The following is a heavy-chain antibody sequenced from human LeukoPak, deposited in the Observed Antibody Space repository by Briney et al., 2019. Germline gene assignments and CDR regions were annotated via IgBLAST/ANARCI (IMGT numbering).Heavy chain of an antibody. CDR2: INPNSGGT. V-gene: IGHV1-2*02. CDR1: GYTFTGYY. CDR3: ARSVGSGNYYSHWFDP. J-gene: IGHJ5*02. D-gene: IGHD3-10*01. Sequence: ASVKVSCKASGYTFTGYYMHWVRQAPGQGLEWMGWINPNSGGTNYAQKFQGRVTMTRDTSVSTVYMELSRLRSDDTAVYYCARSVGSGNYYSHWFDPWGQGTLVTVSS.